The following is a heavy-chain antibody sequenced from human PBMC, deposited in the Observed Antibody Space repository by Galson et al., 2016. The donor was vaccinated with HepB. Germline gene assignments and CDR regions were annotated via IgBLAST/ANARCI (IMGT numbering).Heavy chain of an antibody. CDR2: ISYDGKNT. V-gene: IGHV3-30*04. J-gene: IGHJ6*02. D-gene: IGHD3/OR15-3a*01. CDR3: ARDLGLGVVSTATYFYGLSV. CDR1: GFTLSSNT. Sequence: SLRLSCAAPGFTLSSNTLHWARQVPGKGLEWVAFISYDGKNTEYADSVKGRFTISRDNSRNIVYLQMSSLSVEDTALYFCARDLGLGVVSTATYFYGLSVWGRGTTVTVSS.